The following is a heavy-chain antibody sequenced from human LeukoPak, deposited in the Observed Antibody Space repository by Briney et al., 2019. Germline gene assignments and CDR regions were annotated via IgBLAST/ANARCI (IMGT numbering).Heavy chain of an antibody. D-gene: IGHD2-21*01. CDR2: IDTDGSST. V-gene: IGHV3-74*01. CDR1: GFTFSNFW. Sequence: GGSLRLSCAVSGFTFSNFWMHWVRQAPGKGLVWVSRIDTDGSSTRYEDSVKGRFTISRDNAKNMLYLQMNSLRAEDTAVYYCARDAVYCGGDCYLFDPWGQGTLVTVSS. J-gene: IGHJ5*02. CDR3: ARDAVYCGGDCYLFDP.